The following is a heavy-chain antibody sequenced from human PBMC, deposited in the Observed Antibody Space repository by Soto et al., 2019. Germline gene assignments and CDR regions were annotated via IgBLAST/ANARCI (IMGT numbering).Heavy chain of an antibody. CDR2: IDPSDSYT. CDR3: ARLMVVAGRPLDAFDI. V-gene: IGHV5-10-1*01. D-gene: IGHD2-15*01. Sequence: GESLKISGNGSEYSFTIYCISLVLQMPGKGLEWMGRIDPSDSYTNYSPSFQGHVTISADKSISTAYLQWSSLKASDTAMYYCARLMVVAGRPLDAFDIWGQGTMVTV. CDR1: EYSFTIYC. J-gene: IGHJ3*02.